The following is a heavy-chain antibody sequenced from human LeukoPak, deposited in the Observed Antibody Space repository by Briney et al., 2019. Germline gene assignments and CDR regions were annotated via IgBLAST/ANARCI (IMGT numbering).Heavy chain of an antibody. CDR3: ARGYSGYTSFDY. CDR1: GGSIGSYY. D-gene: IGHD5-12*01. CDR2: IYTSGST. Sequence: PSETLSLTCTVSGGSIGSYYWSWIRQPPGKGLEWIGYIYTSGSTNYNPSLKRRVAISVDTSKNQFSLKLSSVTAADTAVYYCARGYSGYTSFDYWGQGTLVTVSS. J-gene: IGHJ4*02. V-gene: IGHV4-4*09.